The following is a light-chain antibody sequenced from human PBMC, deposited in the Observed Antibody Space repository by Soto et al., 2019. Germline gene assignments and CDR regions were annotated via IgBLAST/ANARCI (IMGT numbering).Light chain of an antibody. CDR2: DAS. J-gene: IGKJ1*01. CDR1: QSISSW. CDR3: QQYNSYWT. V-gene: IGKV1-5*01. Sequence: DIQMTQSPSTLSASVGDRVTITCRASQSISSWWAWYQQKPGKAPKLLIYDASSLESGAPSRFSGSGSGTEFTLTISSLQPDDFATYYCQQYNSYWTFGQGTKVEIK.